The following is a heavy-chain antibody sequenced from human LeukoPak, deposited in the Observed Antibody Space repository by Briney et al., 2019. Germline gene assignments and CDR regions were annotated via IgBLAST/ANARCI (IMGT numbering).Heavy chain of an antibody. CDR3: ARAVSGRFDY. CDR2: IYYSGST. V-gene: IGHV4-59*08. CDR1: GGSMSPYH. Sequence: SETLSLTCTVSGGSMSPYHWGWIRQPPGKGLEWTGYIYYSGSTNYNPSLKSRVTISVDTSKNQFCLKLSSVTAADTAIYYCARAVSGRFDYWGQGTLVTVSS. D-gene: IGHD6-19*01. J-gene: IGHJ4*02.